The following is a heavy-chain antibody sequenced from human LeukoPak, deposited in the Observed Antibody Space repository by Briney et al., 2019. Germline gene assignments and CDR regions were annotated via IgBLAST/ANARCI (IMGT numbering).Heavy chain of an antibody. D-gene: IGHD3-3*01. CDR3: AKEPLIWSGYYNPWPEYFQH. V-gene: IGHV3-30*02. CDR2: IRYDGSNK. CDR1: GFTFSSYG. J-gene: IGHJ1*01. Sequence: GGSLRLSCAASGFTFSSYGMHWVRQAPGKGLEWVAFIRYDGSNKYYADSVKGRFTISRDNSKNTLYLQMNSLRAEDTAVYYCAKEPLIWSGYYNPWPEYFQHWGQGTLVTVSS.